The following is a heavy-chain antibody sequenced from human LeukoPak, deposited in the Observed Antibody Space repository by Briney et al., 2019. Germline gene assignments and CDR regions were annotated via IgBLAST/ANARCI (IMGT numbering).Heavy chain of an antibody. CDR1: GGSIGTYS. CDR3: ARRSSTSYGMDV. CDR2: IYYSGTT. D-gene: IGHD2-2*01. J-gene: IGHJ6*02. V-gene: IGHV4-59*12. Sequence: SETLSLTCTVSGGSIGTYSWNWIRQPPGKGLEWIGYIYYSGTTNYNPSLKSRVTISVDTSKNQFSLKLSSVTAADTAVYYCARRSSTSYGMDVWGQGTTVTVSS.